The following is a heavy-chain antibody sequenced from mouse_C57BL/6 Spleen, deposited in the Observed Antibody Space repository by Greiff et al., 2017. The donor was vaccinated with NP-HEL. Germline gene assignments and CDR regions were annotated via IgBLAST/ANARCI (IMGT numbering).Heavy chain of an antibody. CDR3: VRKGYYGSSRYFDV. V-gene: IGHV1-69*01. CDR1: GYTFTSYW. Sequence: QVQLQQPGAELVMPGASVKLSCKASGYTFTSYWMHWVKQRPGQGLEWIGEIDPSDSYTNYNQKFKGKSTLTVDKSSSTAYMQLSSLTSEDSAVYYCVRKGYYGSSRYFDVWGTGTTVTVSS. D-gene: IGHD1-1*01. CDR2: IDPSDSYT. J-gene: IGHJ1*03.